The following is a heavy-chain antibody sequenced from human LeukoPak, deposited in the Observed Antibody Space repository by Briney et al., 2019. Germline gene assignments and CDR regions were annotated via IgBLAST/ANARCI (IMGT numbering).Heavy chain of an antibody. D-gene: IGHD6-13*01. Sequence: PSETLSLTCAVSGSSISSSNWWSWVRQPPGKGLEWIGEIYHSGSTNYNPSLKSRVTISVDKSKNQFSLKLSSVTAADTAVYYCARGSSSSWYPPYNWFDPWGQGTLVTVSS. CDR2: IYHSGST. V-gene: IGHV4-4*02. CDR3: ARGSSSSWYPPYNWFDP. CDR1: GSSISSSNW. J-gene: IGHJ5*02.